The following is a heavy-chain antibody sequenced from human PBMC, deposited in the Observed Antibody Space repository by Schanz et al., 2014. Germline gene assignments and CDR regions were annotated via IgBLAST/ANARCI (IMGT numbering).Heavy chain of an antibody. D-gene: IGHD1-26*01. CDR3: ARSRSGFYFDY. J-gene: IGHJ4*02. V-gene: IGHV3-33*01. CDR1: GFIFRSFG. CDR2: IWSDGTNE. Sequence: QGQLVESGGGVVQPGKSLRLSCATSGFIFRSFGIHWVRQAPGKGLEWVAVIWSDGTNEYYADAVKGRFTISGDSSKYTVYLQMNSLRADDAAVYYCARSRSGFYFDYWGQGTLVTVSS.